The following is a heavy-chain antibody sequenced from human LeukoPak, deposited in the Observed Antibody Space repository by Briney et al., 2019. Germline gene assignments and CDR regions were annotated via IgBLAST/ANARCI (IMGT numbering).Heavy chain of an antibody. J-gene: IGHJ3*02. Sequence: GGSLRLSCAASGFTVSSNYMSWVRQAPGKGLEWVSVIYSGGSTYYADSVKGRFTISRDNSKNTLYLQMNSLRAEDTAVYYCARSISRGYDSSGYYYGPDAFDIWGQGTMVTVSS. CDR3: ARSISRGYDSSGYYYGPDAFDI. D-gene: IGHD3-22*01. CDR2: IYSGGST. V-gene: IGHV3-53*05. CDR1: GFTVSSNY.